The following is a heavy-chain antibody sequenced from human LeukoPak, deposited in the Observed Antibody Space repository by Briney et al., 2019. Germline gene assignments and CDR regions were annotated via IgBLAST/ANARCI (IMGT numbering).Heavy chain of an antibody. J-gene: IGHJ3*02. V-gene: IGHV3-23*01. CDR1: GFTFSSYA. Sequence: GGSLRLSCAASGFTFSSYAMSWVRQAPGKGLELVSGISCCGGRTHYADSVKGRFTISRDNSKNTLYLQMNSLRAEDTAVYNCAKDTAVVATWGAFDIWGQGTMVTVSS. CDR3: AKDTAVVATWGAFDI. CDR2: ISCCGGRT. D-gene: IGHD2-21*02.